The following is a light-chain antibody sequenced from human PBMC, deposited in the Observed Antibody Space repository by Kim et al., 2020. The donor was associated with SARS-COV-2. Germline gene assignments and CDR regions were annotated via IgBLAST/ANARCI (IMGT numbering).Light chain of an antibody. V-gene: IGKV1-5*03. CDR2: KAA. Sequence: SVLSASVGERGIITCRDSQSNSMLLAWYQQKPGKAPKLLISKAASLQSGVPSRFSGSGSGTEFTLTISSLQPNDFGTYYCQQYDNYFGQGTKLEL. CDR3: QQYDNY. J-gene: IGKJ2*01. CDR1: QSNSML.